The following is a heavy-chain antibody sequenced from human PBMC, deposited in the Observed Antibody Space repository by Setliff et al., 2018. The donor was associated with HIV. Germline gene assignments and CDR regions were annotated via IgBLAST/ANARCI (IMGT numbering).Heavy chain of an antibody. J-gene: IGHJ4*02. V-gene: IGHV4-61*09. CDR2: IYTTGST. Sequence: SETLSLTCTVSGGSIISGSYYWSWIRQPAGKGLEWIGHIYTTGSTNFNPSLKSRVTMSVDTSKNQFSLKLRSVAAADTAVYYCARGARYAYYYDSSGYYRHFDYWGQGTLVTVSS. CDR3: ARGARYAYYYDSSGYYRHFDY. D-gene: IGHD3-22*01. CDR1: GGSIISGSYY.